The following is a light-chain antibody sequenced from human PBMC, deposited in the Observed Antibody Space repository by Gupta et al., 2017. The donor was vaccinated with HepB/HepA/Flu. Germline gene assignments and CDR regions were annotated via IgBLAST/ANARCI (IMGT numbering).Light chain of an antibody. J-gene: IGKJ1*01. CDR1: QSLVHSNGNTY. V-gene: IGKV2-24*01. CDR3: MQGTQFPRT. CDR2: KVS. Sequence: EIVMTQTPPSLPVTLGQPASISCRSSQSLVHSNGNTYLSWLQQRPGQPPRVLIYKVSNRYSAVPDRFSGSGAGTDFTLYISRVESEDVGVYYCMQGTQFPRTFGQGTKVEIK.